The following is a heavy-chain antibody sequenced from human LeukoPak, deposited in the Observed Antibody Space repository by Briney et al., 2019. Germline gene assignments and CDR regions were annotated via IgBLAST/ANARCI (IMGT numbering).Heavy chain of an antibody. J-gene: IGHJ4*02. D-gene: IGHD2-2*01. Sequence: GGSLRLSCAASGFTFTTYWMAWVRQAPGKGLEWVANIRQDGGKKYYVDSVNGRFTISRDNAQNSLYLHINSLGAEDTAVYYCARHREGTTQVGLFNYWGQGTLVTVSS. CDR3: ARHREGTTQVGLFNY. CDR2: IRQDGGKK. V-gene: IGHV3-7*01. CDR1: GFTFTTYW.